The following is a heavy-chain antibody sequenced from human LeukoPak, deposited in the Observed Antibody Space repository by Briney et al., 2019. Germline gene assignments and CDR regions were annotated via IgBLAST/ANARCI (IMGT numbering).Heavy chain of an antibody. V-gene: IGHV3-9*01. J-gene: IGHJ3*02. CDR3: AKGSSGSYSQDALDI. D-gene: IGHD1-26*01. CDR1: GFTFDDYA. Sequence: PGRSLRLSCAASGFTFDDYAMHWVRQVPGKGLEWVSGISWNSGTIGYADSVKGRFTISRDNAKNSLYLRMNSLRAEDTALYYCAKGSSGSYSQDALDIWGQGTMVTVSS. CDR2: ISWNSGTI.